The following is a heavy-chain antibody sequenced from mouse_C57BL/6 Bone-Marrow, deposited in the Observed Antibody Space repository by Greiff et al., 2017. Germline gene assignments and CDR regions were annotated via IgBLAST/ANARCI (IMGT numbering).Heavy chain of an antibody. D-gene: IGHD1-1*01. CDR1: DSEVFPIAY. CDR2: ILPSIGRT. V-gene: IGHV15-2*01. Sequence: QVQLKESGSELRSPGSSVKLSCKDFDSEVFPIAYMSWVRQKPGHGFEWIGGILPSIGRTIYGEKFEDKATLDADTLSNTAYLELNSLTSEDSAIYYCARYGYYGSSHVYFDYWGQGTTLTVSS. J-gene: IGHJ2*01. CDR3: ARYGYYGSSHVYFDY.